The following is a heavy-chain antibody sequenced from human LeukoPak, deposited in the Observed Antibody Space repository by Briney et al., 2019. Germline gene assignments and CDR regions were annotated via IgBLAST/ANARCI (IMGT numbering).Heavy chain of an antibody. CDR3: GRKSANRKTSEFDY. J-gene: IGHJ4*02. Sequence: ASVKLSCMASGYTFTDYYMNWVRQAPGQGLEWMGWIHPNSGGIKHAQKFQGRVTMTRDTSISTAYMELSGLTSDDTAVYYCGRKSANRKTSEFDYWGQGTLVTVSS. V-gene: IGHV1-2*02. CDR2: IHPNSGGI. D-gene: IGHD1-14*01. CDR1: GYTFTDYY.